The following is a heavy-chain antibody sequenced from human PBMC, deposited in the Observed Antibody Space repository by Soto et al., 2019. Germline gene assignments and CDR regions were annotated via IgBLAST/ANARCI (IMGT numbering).Heavy chain of an antibody. CDR3: AHRQRTVVVGAPFDL. CDR2: IYWEDDK. CDR1: GVSLTTSGVG. J-gene: IGHJ4*02. V-gene: IGHV2-5*02. D-gene: IGHD2-15*01. Sequence: QITLRESGPTLVQPTQTLTLTCTLSGVSLTTSGVGVGWIRQPPGKALEWLALIYWEDDKRFTPSLKSRLAITRDTSKNQVVMTMTDVAPVDTAIYYCAHRQRTVVVGAPFDLWGQGSQVTVSS.